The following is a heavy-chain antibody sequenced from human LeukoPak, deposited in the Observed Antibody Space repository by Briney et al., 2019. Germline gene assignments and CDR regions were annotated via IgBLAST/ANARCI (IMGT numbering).Heavy chain of an antibody. J-gene: IGHJ4*02. D-gene: IGHD6-19*01. CDR3: ARWQGSSGWYAFDY. CDR1: GFSFSDYY. Sequence: YPGGSLRLSCAASGFSFSDYYMSWIRQAPGKGLEWVSYISTSGSTIYYADSVKGRFTISRDNAKNSLYLQMNSLRVEDTAVYSCARWQGSSGWYAFDYWGQGTLVTVSS. V-gene: IGHV3-11*01. CDR2: ISTSGSTI.